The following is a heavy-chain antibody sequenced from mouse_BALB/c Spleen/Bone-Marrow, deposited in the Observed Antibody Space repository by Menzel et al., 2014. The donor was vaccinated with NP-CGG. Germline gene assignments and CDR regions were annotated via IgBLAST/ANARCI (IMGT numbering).Heavy chain of an antibody. CDR2: INPNNGGT. Sequence: QVHVKQSGAELVKPGTSVKLSCKASGYTFTSHYIYWVKKRPGQGLKWIGEINPNNGGTNFNEKFKSKATLTVDKSSSTAYMQLSSLTSEDSAVYYCTRLSLLRGYFDYWGQGTTLTVSS. V-gene: IGHV1S81*02. CDR3: TRLSLLRGYFDY. D-gene: IGHD1-2*01. CDR1: GYTFTSHY. J-gene: IGHJ2*01.